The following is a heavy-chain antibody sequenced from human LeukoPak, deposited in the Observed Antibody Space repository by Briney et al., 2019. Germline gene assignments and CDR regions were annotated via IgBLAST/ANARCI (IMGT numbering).Heavy chain of an antibody. J-gene: IGHJ2*01. V-gene: IGHV3-66*01. Sequence: TGGSLRLSCAASGFTASRNYMSWVRQAPGKGLEWVSVVYSGGSTYYADSVKGRFTISRDNSKNTLYLQMNSLRAEDTAVYYCAKDRYPYSSSYFDLWGRGTLVTVSS. CDR1: GFTASRNY. D-gene: IGHD6-13*01. CDR3: AKDRYPYSSSYFDL. CDR2: VYSGGST.